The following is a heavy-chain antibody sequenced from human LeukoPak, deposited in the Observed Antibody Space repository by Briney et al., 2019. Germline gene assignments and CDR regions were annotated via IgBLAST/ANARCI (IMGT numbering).Heavy chain of an antibody. V-gene: IGHV3-21*01. Sequence: GGSLRLSCAASGFTFGSYSMNWVRQAPGKGLEWVSSISSSSSYIFYTDSVRGRFIISRDNAKNSLYLQMNSLRVEDTAVYYCARGQGPVGYSDYDYVYWGQGTLVTVSS. CDR1: GFTFGSYS. D-gene: IGHD5-12*01. CDR2: ISSSSSYI. CDR3: ARGQGPVGYSDYDYVY. J-gene: IGHJ4*02.